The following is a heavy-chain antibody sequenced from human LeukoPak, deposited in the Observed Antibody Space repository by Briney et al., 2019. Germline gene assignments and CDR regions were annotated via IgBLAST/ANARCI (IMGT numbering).Heavy chain of an antibody. J-gene: IGHJ4*02. CDR2: IYYSGST. Sequence: PSETLSLTCTVSGGSISSYYWSWIRQPPGKGLEWIGYIYYSGSTNYNPSLKSRVTISVDTSKNQFSLKLSSVTAADTAVYYCAGRRDGYKYYFDYWVQGTLVTVPS. D-gene: IGHD5-24*01. CDR3: AGRRDGYKYYFDY. V-gene: IGHV4-59*01. CDR1: GGSISSYY.